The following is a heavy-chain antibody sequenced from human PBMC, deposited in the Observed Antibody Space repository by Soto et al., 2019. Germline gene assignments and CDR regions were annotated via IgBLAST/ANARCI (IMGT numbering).Heavy chain of an antibody. Sequence: PGESLKISCKGSGYSFTSYWIGWVRQMPGKGLEWMGIIYPGDSDTRYSPSFQGHVTISADTPISTAYLQWNSLKASDTAMYYCRRTAGSFYYYGMDVWGQGTTVTASS. CDR3: RRTAGSFYYYGMDV. CDR1: GYSFTSYW. V-gene: IGHV5-51*01. CDR2: IYPGDSDT. J-gene: IGHJ6*02. D-gene: IGHD1-26*01.